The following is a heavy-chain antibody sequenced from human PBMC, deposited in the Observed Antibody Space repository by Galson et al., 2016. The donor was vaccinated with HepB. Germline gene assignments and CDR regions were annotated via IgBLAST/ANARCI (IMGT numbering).Heavy chain of an antibody. CDR3: ARGHAVAFYGGPTWFDP. V-gene: IGHV3-53*01. D-gene: IGHD5-12*01. CDR1: RFTFSSYG. Sequence: SLRLSCAASRFTFSSYGMSWVRQAPGKGLEWISVLYGGGRTSYADSVKGRFTISRDRSKNTFYLQMNSLRAEDTAVYYCARGHAVAFYGGPTWFDPWGQGTPVTVSS. CDR2: LYGGGRT. J-gene: IGHJ5*02.